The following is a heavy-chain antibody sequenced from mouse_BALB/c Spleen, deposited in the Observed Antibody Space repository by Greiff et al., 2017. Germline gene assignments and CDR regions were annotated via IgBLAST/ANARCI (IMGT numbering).Heavy chain of an antibody. CDR1: GFTFSSYG. CDR3: AKHQGDYDSGWFAY. J-gene: IGHJ3*01. CDR2: ISSGGSYT. Sequence: EVQGVESGGDLVKPGGSLKLSCAASGFTFSSYGMSWVRQTPDKRLEWVATISSGGSYTYYPDSVKGRFTISRDNAKNTLYLQMSSLKSEDTAMYYGAKHQGDYDSGWFAYWGQGTLVTVSA. D-gene: IGHD2-4*01. V-gene: IGHV5-6*01.